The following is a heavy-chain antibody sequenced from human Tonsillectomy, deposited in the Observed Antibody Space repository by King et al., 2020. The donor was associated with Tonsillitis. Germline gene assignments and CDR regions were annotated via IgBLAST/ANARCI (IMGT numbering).Heavy chain of an antibody. CDR3: ARDSYYYYSSGSPISKGFDI. J-gene: IGHJ3*02. D-gene: IGHD3-22*01. Sequence: VQLVESGGGVVQPGRSLRLSCAASGFIFSIYGMHWVRQAPGKGLEWVAVISYDGSNKYYADSVKGRFTISRDNSKNTLYLQMNSLRAEDTAVYYCARDSYYYYSSGSPISKGFDIWGQGTMVTVSS. V-gene: IGHV3-33*05. CDR2: ISYDGSNK. CDR1: GFIFSIYG.